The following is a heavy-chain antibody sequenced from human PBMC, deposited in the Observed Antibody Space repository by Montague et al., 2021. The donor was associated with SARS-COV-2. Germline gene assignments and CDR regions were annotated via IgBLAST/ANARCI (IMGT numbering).Heavy chain of an antibody. CDR2: ISHKGNT. CDR3: ARGGGNCADYYSYTMDV. D-gene: IGHD4-23*01. CDR1: GGSISSYY. J-gene: IGHJ6*02. Sequence: SETLSLTCTVSGGSISSYYWTWIRQPPGKGLESIAYISHKGNTKYNPSLKSRVTISVDTSKNQFSLKLSSVSVADTAVYYCARGGGNCADYYSYTMDVWGQGTTVTVSS. V-gene: IGHV4-59*01.